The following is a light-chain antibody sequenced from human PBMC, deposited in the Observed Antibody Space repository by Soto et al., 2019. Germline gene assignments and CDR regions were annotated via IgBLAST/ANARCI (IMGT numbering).Light chain of an antibody. CDR3: LLSYSDARDWV. V-gene: IGLV7-46*01. CDR2: DST. Sequence: QAVVTQEPSLTVSPGGTVTLTCGSSTGAVTSGHYPYWFQQKPGQAPRTLIYDSTNKHSWTPARFSGSLLGGKAALTLSGAQLEDEADYHCLLSYSDARDWVFGGGTKLTVL. CDR1: TGAVTSGHY. J-gene: IGLJ3*02.